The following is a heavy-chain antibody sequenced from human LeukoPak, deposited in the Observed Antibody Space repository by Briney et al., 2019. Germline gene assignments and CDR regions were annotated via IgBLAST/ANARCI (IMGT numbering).Heavy chain of an antibody. CDR3: ARSSSWPYYFDY. V-gene: IGHV4-59*01. J-gene: IGHJ4*02. CDR2: IYYSGST. Sequence: PSETLSLTCTVSGGSISSYYWSWIRQPPGKGLEWTGYIYYSGSTNYNPSLKSRVTISVDTSKNQFSLKLSSVTAADTAVYYCARSSSWPYYFDYWGQGTLVTVSS. D-gene: IGHD6-13*01. CDR1: GGSISSYY.